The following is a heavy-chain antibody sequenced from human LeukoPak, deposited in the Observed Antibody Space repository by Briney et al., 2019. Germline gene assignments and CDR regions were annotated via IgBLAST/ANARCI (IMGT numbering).Heavy chain of an antibody. D-gene: IGHD1-14*01. Sequence: GGSLRLSCAASGFTFSDYSMNWVRQAPGKGLEWISSIGKTSRDMYYADSVRGRFTISRDNAKNSLFLLMNSLRVEDTSVYYCVRGDNRDYWGQGTLVTVSS. CDR1: GFTFSDYS. CDR2: IGKTSRDM. J-gene: IGHJ4*02. V-gene: IGHV3-21*01. CDR3: VRGDNRDY.